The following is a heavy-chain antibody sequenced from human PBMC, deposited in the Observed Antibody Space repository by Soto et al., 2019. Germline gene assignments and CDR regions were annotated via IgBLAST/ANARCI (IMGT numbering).Heavy chain of an antibody. J-gene: IGHJ1*01. CDR3: ARDRSADRFVQYFQH. V-gene: IGHV3-21*01. CDR2: ISSGSDSI. CDR1: GFIFTSYS. Sequence: PGGSLRLSCAASGFIFTSYSMVWVRLAPGEGLEWVASISSGSDSIFYADSVKGRFTVSRDNAKKSLFLQMNNLRAEDTAVYFCARDRSADRFVQYFQHWGQGTQVTVSS. D-gene: IGHD6-19*01.